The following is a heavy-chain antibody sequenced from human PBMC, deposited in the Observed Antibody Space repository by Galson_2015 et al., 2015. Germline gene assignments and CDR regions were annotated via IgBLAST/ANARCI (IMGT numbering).Heavy chain of an antibody. CDR2: IDPSDSYT. Sequence: QSGAEVKKPGESVRISCKGSGYSFTNYWISWVRQMPGKGLEWMGRIDPSDSYTNYSPSFEGHVTISADESITTAYLQWSSLGASDTAMYYCARDYYGSGTYLFDPWGQGTLVTVSS. D-gene: IGHD3-10*01. J-gene: IGHJ5*02. CDR3: ARDYYGSGTYLFDP. CDR1: GYSFTNYW. V-gene: IGHV5-10-1*01.